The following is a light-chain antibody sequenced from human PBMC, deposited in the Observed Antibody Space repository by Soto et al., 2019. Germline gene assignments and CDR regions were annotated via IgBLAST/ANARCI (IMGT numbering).Light chain of an antibody. CDR3: QQHGSWT. J-gene: IGKJ1*01. CDR1: QSVSSNS. Sequence: IVLTQSPGTLSLSPGERATLSCRASQSVSSNSLACYQQKPGQAPRLLIYGASSRATGIPDRFSGSGSGTDFTLTISRLEPEDFAGYYCQQHGSWTFGQGTKVEIK. V-gene: IGKV3-20*01. CDR2: GAS.